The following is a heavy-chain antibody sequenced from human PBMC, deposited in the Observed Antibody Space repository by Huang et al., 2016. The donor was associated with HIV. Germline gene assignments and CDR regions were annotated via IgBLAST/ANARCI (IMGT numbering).Heavy chain of an antibody. CDR1: GFTFSTYN. CDR3: ARFGSYYYGSGSYLDAFDI. J-gene: IGHJ3*02. D-gene: IGHD3-10*01. CDR2: ITSSSGSL. Sequence: EVQLMESGGGLVQPGGSLRLSCAASGFTFSTYNMNWVRQAPGKWLEWVSYITSSSGSLYYADAVKGRFTSSRDNAKKSLYLQMNSLRAEDTAVYYCARFGSYYYGSGSYLDAFDIWGQGTMVTVSS. V-gene: IGHV3-48*01.